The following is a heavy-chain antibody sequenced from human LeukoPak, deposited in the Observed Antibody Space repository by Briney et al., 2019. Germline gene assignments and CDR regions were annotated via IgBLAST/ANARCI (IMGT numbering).Heavy chain of an antibody. CDR3: ARDSGMVPDY. CDR2: INPNSGTT. V-gene: IGHV1-2*02. CDR1: GYTFTDCY. Sequence: ASVKVSCKASGYTFTDCYMNWVRQAPGQGLEWMGCINPNSGTTNYAQKFQGRVAMTRDTSISTAYMELISLRSDDTAVYYCARDSGMVPDYWGQGTLVTV. J-gene: IGHJ4*02. D-gene: IGHD4/OR15-4a*01.